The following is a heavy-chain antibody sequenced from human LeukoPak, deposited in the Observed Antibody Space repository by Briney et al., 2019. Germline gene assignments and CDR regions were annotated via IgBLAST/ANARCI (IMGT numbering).Heavy chain of an antibody. Sequence: GGSLRLSCAASGFTFSSYSMNWVRQAPGKGLEWVSYISSSSSTIYYADSVKGRFTISRDDAKNSLYLQMNSLRAEDTAVYYCARDLHSYGYWGQGTLVTVSS. D-gene: IGHD5-18*01. V-gene: IGHV3-48*01. CDR2: ISSSSSTI. CDR1: GFTFSSYS. J-gene: IGHJ4*02. CDR3: ARDLHSYGY.